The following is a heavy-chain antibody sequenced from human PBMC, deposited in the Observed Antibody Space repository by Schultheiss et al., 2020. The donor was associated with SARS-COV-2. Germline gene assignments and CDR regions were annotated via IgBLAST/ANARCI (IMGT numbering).Heavy chain of an antibody. V-gene: IGHV3-33*01. J-gene: IGHJ6*02. CDR1: GFTFSNYG. Sequence: GGSLRLSCTTSGFTFSNYGMHWVRQAPGKGLEWVAVIWYDGSNKYYADSVKGRFTISRDNSKNTLYLQMNSLRAEDTAVYYCARGGYGVWGQGTTVTVSS. CDR2: IWYDGSNK. D-gene: IGHD2-15*01. CDR3: ARGGYGV.